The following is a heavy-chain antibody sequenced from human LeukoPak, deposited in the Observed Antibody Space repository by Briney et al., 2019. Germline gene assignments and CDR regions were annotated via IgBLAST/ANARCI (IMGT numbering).Heavy chain of an antibody. V-gene: IGHV3-30*18. CDR3: AKGDIVVVTGAFDI. Sequence: GRSLRLSCAASVFTFSIYGKHWVRQAPGKGREWGAVISYDGSNKYYADSVKGRFTISRDNSKNTMYLQLNSLRAEDAAVYYCAKGDIVVVTGAFDIWGQGTMVTVSS. CDR2: ISYDGSNK. J-gene: IGHJ3*02. D-gene: IGHD2-21*02. CDR1: VFTFSIYG.